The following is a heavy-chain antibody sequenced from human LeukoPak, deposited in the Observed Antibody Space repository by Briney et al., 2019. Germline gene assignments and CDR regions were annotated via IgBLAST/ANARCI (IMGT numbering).Heavy chain of an antibody. CDR3: ARDRHMVVRGVMNDY. CDR1: GYTFTSYG. CDR2: ISAYNGNT. Sequence: ASVKVSCKASGYTFTSYGISWVRQAPGQGLEWMGWISAYNGNTNYAQKLQGRVTMTTDTSTSTAYMELRSLRSDDTAVYYCARDRHMVVRGVMNDYWGQGTLVTVSS. V-gene: IGHV1-18*01. J-gene: IGHJ4*02. D-gene: IGHD3-10*01.